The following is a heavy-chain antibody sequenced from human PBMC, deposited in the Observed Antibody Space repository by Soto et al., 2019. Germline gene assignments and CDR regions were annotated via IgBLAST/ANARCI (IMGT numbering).Heavy chain of an antibody. V-gene: IGHV4-39*01. J-gene: IGHJ5*02. CDR2: VFSTGST. D-gene: IGHD2-2*01. CDR1: GASINTSPYY. CDR3: AKHKVEYANSGLDR. Sequence: QLQLQESGPGLVKPSETLSLTCSVSGASINTSPYYWGWIRQPPGGGLEWIGRVFSTGSTYYNPSLKGRVTVSVDASGNEVSLKVYSVTAAVTAVYYCAKHKVEYANSGLDRWGQGTLVAVSS.